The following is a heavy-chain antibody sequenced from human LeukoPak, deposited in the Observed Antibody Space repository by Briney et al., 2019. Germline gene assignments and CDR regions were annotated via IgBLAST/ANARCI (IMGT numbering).Heavy chain of an antibody. CDR2: INWNGDST. CDR3: ARDLRVVITGSFDS. Sequence: GGSLRLSCAASGFSFDDYGLTWVRQAPGKGLEWVSGINWNGDSTDYADSVKGRFTISRDNAKNSLYLQMNSLRAENTALYYCARDLRVVITGSFDSWGQGTLVTVSS. V-gene: IGHV3-20*04. D-gene: IGHD3-22*01. J-gene: IGHJ4*02. CDR1: GFSFDDYG.